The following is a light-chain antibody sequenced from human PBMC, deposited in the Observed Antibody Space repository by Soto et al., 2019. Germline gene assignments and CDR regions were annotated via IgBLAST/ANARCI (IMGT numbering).Light chain of an antibody. CDR2: GAS. Sequence: ESVLTQSPGTLSMSPGERATLSCRASQSVSSSYSAWYQQKPGQAPRLLIYGASRRATGIPDRFSGSGSGTDFNLTISRLEPEDFAVYYCQQYGSSPFTFGPGNKVDI. V-gene: IGKV3-20*01. CDR1: QSVSSSY. CDR3: QQYGSSPFT. J-gene: IGKJ3*01.